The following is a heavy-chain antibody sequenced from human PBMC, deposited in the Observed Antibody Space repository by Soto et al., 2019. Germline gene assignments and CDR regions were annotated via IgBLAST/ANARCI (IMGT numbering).Heavy chain of an antibody. CDR2: IYPGDSDT. D-gene: IGHD6-13*01. V-gene: IGHV5-51*01. J-gene: IGHJ1*01. Sequence: XESLRTSHEGSVYGFTTNLLVWVRQMPGKGLEWMGVIYPGDSDTRYRPSFQGQVAISADKSINTAYLQWSSMKASDTAIYYCARHSGVAEDGSHWGQGTLVTVSS. CDR1: VYGFTTNL. CDR3: ARHSGVAEDGSH.